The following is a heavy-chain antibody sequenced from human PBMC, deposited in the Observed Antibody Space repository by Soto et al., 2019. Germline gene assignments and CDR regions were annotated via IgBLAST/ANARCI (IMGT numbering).Heavy chain of an antibody. CDR1: GFTFSSYW. J-gene: IGHJ6*02. Sequence: GGSLRLSCAASGFTFSSYWMSWVRQAPGKGLEWVANIKQDGSEKYYVDSVKGRFTISRDNAKNSLYLQMNSLRAEDTAVYYCARDPENGGYYYGYGMDVWGQGTTVTVSS. D-gene: IGHD4-17*01. CDR3: ARDPENGGYYYGYGMDV. CDR2: IKQDGSEK. V-gene: IGHV3-7*01.